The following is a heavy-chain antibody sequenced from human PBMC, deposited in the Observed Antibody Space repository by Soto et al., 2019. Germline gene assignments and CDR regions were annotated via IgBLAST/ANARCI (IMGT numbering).Heavy chain of an antibody. V-gene: IGHV2-5*02. J-gene: IGHJ4*02. CDR1: GFSLSTRGVG. CDR2: IFWDDDK. D-gene: IGHD5-12*01. CDR3: AHRSRGYAYYFDQ. Sequence: QITLKESGPTLAKPTQTLTLTCSLSGFSLSTRGVGVGWIRQPPGKALEWLALIFWDDDKWYSPSLRSRLTITEDTSKNQVVLIMTNMDPVDTATYYCAHRSRGYAYYFDQWGQGTLVTVSS.